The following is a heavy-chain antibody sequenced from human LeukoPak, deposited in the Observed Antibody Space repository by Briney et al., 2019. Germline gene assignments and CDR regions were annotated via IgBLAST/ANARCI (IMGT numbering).Heavy chain of an antibody. CDR2: ISASGGST. CDR3: AKGKQWLVLDCPDY. V-gene: IGHV3-23*01. D-gene: IGHD6-19*01. J-gene: IGHJ4*02. Sequence: GGSLRLSCAASGFTFSSSAMSWVRQVPGKGLEWVSGISASGGSTSYADSVRGRFTISRDNSKNTLYLQMNSLRAEDTAVYYCAKGKQWLVLDCPDYWGQGTLVTVAS. CDR1: GFTFSSSA.